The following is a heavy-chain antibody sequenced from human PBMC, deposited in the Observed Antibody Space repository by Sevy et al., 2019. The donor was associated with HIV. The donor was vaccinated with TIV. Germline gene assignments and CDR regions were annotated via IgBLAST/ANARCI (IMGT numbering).Heavy chain of an antibody. J-gene: IGHJ3*02. CDR3: AKVAYDSSGYGAFDI. CDR2: ISYDGSNK. Sequence: GGSLTLSCAASGFTFSSYGMHWVRQAPGKGLEWVAVISYDGSNKYYADSVKGRFTISRDNSKNTLYLQMNSLRAEDTAVYYCAKVAYDSSGYGAFDIWGQGTMVTVSS. CDR1: GFTFSSYG. D-gene: IGHD3-22*01. V-gene: IGHV3-30*18.